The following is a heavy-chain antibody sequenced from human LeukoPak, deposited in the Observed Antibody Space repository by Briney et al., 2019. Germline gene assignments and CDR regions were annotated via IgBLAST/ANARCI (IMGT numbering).Heavy chain of an antibody. CDR1: GFTFSSYW. D-gene: IGHD3-22*01. CDR2: IKEDGTEK. CDR3: AREVVLSTSAWFEY. Sequence: GGSLRLSCAGPGFTFSSYWMSWVRQAPGKGLEWVANIKEDGTEKYYQDSVKGRFTISRDNAKNSLYLQMNSLRAEDTAVYYCAREVVLSTSAWFEYWGQGTLVTVSS. V-gene: IGHV3-7*01. J-gene: IGHJ4*02.